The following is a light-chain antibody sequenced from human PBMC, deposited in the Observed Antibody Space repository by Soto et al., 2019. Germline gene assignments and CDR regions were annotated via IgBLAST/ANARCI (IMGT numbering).Light chain of an antibody. Sequence: EIVMTQSPATLSVSPGEIATLYFSASQSVVRSLAWYQQKTGQAPRLLIYNAATRATAIPARFSGSGSGTEFTLTISSLQSEDFAVYYCQQYENWPPWTFGQGTKVDI. CDR1: QSVVRS. CDR3: QQYENWPPWT. V-gene: IGKV3-15*01. J-gene: IGKJ1*01. CDR2: NAA.